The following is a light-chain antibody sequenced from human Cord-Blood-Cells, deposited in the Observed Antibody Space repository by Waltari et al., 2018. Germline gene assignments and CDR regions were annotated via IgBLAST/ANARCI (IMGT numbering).Light chain of an antibody. CDR3: QQRSNWLFT. CDR1: QSVSSY. CDR2: DAS. Sequence: EIVLTQSPATLSLSPGERATLSCRASQSVSSYLAWYQQKPGQAPRLLIYDASNRATGIPARFSGSGSGTDFTLTIIRLEPEAFAVYYCQQRSNWLFTFGHGTKVDIK. V-gene: IGKV3-11*01. J-gene: IGKJ3*01.